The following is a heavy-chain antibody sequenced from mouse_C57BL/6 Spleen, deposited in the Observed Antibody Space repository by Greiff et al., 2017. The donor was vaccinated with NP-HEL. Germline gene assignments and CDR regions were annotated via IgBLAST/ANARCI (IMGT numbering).Heavy chain of an antibody. CDR2: IYPGSGST. CDR3: ARFDYGTGGFAY. Sequence: VQLQQPGAELVKPGASVKMSCKASGYTFTSYWITWVKQRPGQGLEWIGDIYPGSGSTNYNEKFKSKATLTVDTSSSTAYMQLSSLTSEDSAVYYCARFDYGTGGFAYWGQGTLVTVSA. J-gene: IGHJ3*01. D-gene: IGHD1-1*01. CDR1: GYTFTSYW. V-gene: IGHV1-55*01.